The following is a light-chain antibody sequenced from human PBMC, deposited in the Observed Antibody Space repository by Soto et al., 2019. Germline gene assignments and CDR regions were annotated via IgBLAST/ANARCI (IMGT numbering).Light chain of an antibody. CDR3: MQALQTPS. Sequence: VMTQSPLSLSVTPGEPASISCRSSQSLLHSNGYNYLDWYLQKPGQSPQLLIYLGSFRAAGVPDRFSGSGSGTDFTLEISRVEAADVGVYYCMQALQTPSFGGGTKVEIK. CDR2: LGS. V-gene: IGKV2-28*01. J-gene: IGKJ4*01. CDR1: QSLLHSNGYNY.